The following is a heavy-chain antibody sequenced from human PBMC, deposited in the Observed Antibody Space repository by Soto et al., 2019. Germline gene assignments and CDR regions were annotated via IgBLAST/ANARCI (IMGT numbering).Heavy chain of an antibody. CDR3: AKEWAGYSSGWHGLDV. J-gene: IGHJ6*02. CDR2: ISWNGDII. V-gene: IGHV3-9*01. Sequence: GGSLRLSCAASGFTLDDYSMHWVRQAPGKGLEWVSGISWNGDIIAYADSVKGRFTISRDNAKNSLYLQMNSLRAEDTAFYYCAKEWAGYSSGWHGLDVWGLGTTVTVSS. CDR1: GFTLDDYS. D-gene: IGHD6-19*01.